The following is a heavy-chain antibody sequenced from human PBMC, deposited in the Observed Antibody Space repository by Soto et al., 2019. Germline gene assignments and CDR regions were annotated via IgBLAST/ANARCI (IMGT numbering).Heavy chain of an antibody. CDR1: GGTFSSYA. D-gene: IGHD3-22*01. Sequence: SVKVSCKASGGTFSSYAISWVRQAPGQGLEWMGGIIPIFGTANYAQKFQGRVTITADESTSTAYMELSSLRSEDTAVYYCARYRNTMIGATGLFDSWGQGSLVTVSS. CDR3: ARYRNTMIGATGLFDS. V-gene: IGHV1-69*13. CDR2: IIPIFGTA. J-gene: IGHJ5*01.